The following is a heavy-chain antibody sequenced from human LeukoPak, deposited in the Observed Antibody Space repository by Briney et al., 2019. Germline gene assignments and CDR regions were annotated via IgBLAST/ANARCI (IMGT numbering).Heavy chain of an antibody. CDR3: ARRRSGKNWFDP. V-gene: IGHV4-39*01. D-gene: IGHD3-10*01. J-gene: IGHJ5*02. Sequence: SATQSLTCTVSIGFISSGNYYWRRVRQPPPEGLERIASINYSGTTFYNPSPKSRVTISVDTSENQFSLKLSSVTAADTALYYCARRRSGKNWFDPWGQGTLVTVSS. CDR2: INYSGTT. CDR1: IGFISSGNYY.